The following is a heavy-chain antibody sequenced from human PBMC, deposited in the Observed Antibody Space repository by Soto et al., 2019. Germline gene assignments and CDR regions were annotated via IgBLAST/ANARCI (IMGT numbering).Heavy chain of an antibody. D-gene: IGHD3-10*01. V-gene: IGHV1-69*13. CDR1: GGTFSSDA. CDR2: IIPIFGTA. CDR3: ARSADKWFGELLRNWFDP. J-gene: IGHJ5*02. Sequence: GASVKVSCQASGGTFSSDAISWVRQAPGQGLEWMGGIIPIFGTANYAQKFQGRVTITADESTSTAYMGLSSLRSEDTAVYYCARSADKWFGELLRNWFDPWGQGTLVTVSS.